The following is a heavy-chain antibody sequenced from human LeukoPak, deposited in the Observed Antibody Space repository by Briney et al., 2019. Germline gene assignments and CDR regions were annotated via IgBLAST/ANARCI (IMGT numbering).Heavy chain of an antibody. CDR3: ARSVPGTMLRGYGMDV. J-gene: IGHJ6*02. CDR1: GYSFATYW. D-gene: IGHD3-10*01. V-gene: IGHV5-51*01. CDR2: IYPGDSDT. Sequence: RGESLKISWKGSGYSFATYWFGWLRQMPGKGLELMGIIYPGDSDTRYSPSFQGQITISATKSTTTSYLQWSSLKVSDTATYYGARSVPGTMLRGYGMDVWGQGTTVTVSS.